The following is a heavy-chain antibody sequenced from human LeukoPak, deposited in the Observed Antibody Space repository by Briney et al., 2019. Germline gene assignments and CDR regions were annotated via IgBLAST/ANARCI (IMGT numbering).Heavy chain of an antibody. Sequence: SETLSLTCTVSGGSISSGSYYWSWIWQPAGKGLEWIGRIYTSGSTNYNPSLKSRVTISVDTSKNQFSLKLSSVTAADTAVYYCARDLRVYYDFWSGAFDIWGQGTMVTVSS. J-gene: IGHJ3*02. D-gene: IGHD3-3*01. CDR3: ARDLRVYYDFWSGAFDI. CDR2: IYTSGST. CDR1: GGSISSGSYY. V-gene: IGHV4-61*02.